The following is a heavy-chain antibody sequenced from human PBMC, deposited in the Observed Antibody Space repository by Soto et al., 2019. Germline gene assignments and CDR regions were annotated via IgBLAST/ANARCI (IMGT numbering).Heavy chain of an antibody. CDR1: GGSISSSSYY. D-gene: IGHD6-13*01. CDR3: ARARGIPGSSWYYFDP. V-gene: IGHV4-39*07. Sequence: AETLSLTFTVSGGSISSSSYYWGWIRQPPGKGLEWIGSIYYSGSTYYNPSLKSRVTISVDTSKSQFSLRLSSVTAADTAVYYCARARGIPGSSWYYFDPWGQGTLVTVSS. CDR2: IYYSGST. J-gene: IGHJ5*02.